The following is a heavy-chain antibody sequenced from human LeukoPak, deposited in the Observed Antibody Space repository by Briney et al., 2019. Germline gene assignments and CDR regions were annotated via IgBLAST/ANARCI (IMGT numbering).Heavy chain of an antibody. CDR3: AKAHATASRSSGGHPNLFDS. D-gene: IGHD2-15*01. V-gene: IGHV3-30*02. CDR2: VRFDGSIN. Sequence: GGSLRLSCGASGFTFSSYGMHWVRQAPDKGLDWVAFVRFDGSINYYADSVKGRFTIPRDNSKNTVYLEMNSLRVEDTARYYCAKAHATASRSSGGHPNLFDSWGQGVLVIVSS. CDR1: GFTFSSYG. J-gene: IGHJ4*02.